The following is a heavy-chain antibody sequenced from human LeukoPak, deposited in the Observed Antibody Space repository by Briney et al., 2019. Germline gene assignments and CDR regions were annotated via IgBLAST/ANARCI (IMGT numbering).Heavy chain of an antibody. Sequence: GGSLRLSCAASGFTFSTYWMTWVRQAPGKGLEWVANINQDGSKINYVDSVKGRFTISRDNAKNSLYLQMNSLRAEDTAVYYCERAVLGRITMVRGPNNWFDPWGQGTLVTVSS. D-gene: IGHD3-10*01. CDR1: GFTFSTYW. CDR2: INQDGSKI. CDR3: ERAVLGRITMVRGPNNWFDP. J-gene: IGHJ5*02. V-gene: IGHV3-7*04.